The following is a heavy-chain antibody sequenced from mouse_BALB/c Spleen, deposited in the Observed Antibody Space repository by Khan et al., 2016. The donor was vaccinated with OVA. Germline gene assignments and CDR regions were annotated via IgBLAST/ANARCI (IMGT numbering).Heavy chain of an antibody. D-gene: IGHD3-3*01. CDR1: GYSITSDYA. Sequence: VQLQESGPGLVKPSQSLSLTCTVTGYSITSDYAWNWIRQFPGNKLEWMGYITYSGSTSYIPSLKSRISITRDTSKHQFFLQLNSVTSEDTATYYCARGRAYWGQGTLVTVSA. CDR2: ITYSGST. CDR3: ARGRAY. J-gene: IGHJ3*01. V-gene: IGHV3-2*02.